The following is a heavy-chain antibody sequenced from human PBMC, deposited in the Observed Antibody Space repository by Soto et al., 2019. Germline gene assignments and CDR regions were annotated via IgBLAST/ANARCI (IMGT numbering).Heavy chain of an antibody. CDR2: INHRGSG. CDR3: ARGGWGISSTPYYDNYYYMDI. D-gene: IGHD3-22*01. Sequence: QVQLQQWGAGLVEPSETLSLTCAVHGGTFSAYYWSWIRQAPGKGLEWIGEINHRGSGTYSPSLKSRVTISVDTDKDQFSLRLTSRTAADRAVYFCARGGWGISSTPYYDNYYYMDIGGKGTTVTVSS. CDR1: GGTFSAYY. V-gene: IGHV4-34*01. J-gene: IGHJ6*03.